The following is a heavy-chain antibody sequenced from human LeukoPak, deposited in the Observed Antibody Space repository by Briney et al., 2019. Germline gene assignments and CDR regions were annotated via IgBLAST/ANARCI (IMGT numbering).Heavy chain of an antibody. Sequence: SETLSLTCTVSGGSINAYYWGWIRQPPGKGLEWIGTIYYSGSTYYSPSLKSRVTISEDTSKNQFSLKLSSVTAADTAVYYCASGRHYYDSRAYHGVANWGQGTLVTVSS. CDR3: ASGRHYYDSRAYHGVAN. J-gene: IGHJ4*02. CDR1: GGSINAYY. CDR2: IYYSGST. D-gene: IGHD3-22*01. V-gene: IGHV4-39*01.